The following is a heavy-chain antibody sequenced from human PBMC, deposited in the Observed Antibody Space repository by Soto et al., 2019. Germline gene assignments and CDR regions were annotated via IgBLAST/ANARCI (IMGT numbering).Heavy chain of an antibody. J-gene: IGHJ5*02. CDR3: AKVEDIVLMVYATS. V-gene: IGHV3-23*01. D-gene: IGHD2-8*01. CDR2: ISGSGGST. CDR1: GCTFSSYA. Sequence: PRLSCSASGCTFSSYAMSWVRQAPGKGLEWVSAISGSGGSTYYADSVKGRFTISRDNSKNTLYLQMNSLRAEDTAVYYCAKVEDIVLMVYATSWGQGTLVTVPQ.